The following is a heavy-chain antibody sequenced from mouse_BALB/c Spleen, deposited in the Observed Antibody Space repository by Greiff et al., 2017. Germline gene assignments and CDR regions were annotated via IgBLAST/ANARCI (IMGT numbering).Heavy chain of an antibody. J-gene: IGHJ1*01. CDR3: TRSGNYWYFDV. D-gene: IGHD2-1*01. V-gene: IGHV1S22*01. CDR1: GYTFTSYW. CDR2: IYPGSGST. Sequence: LQQPGSELVRPGASVKLSCKASGYTFTSYWMHWVKQRPGQGLEWIGNIYPGSGSTNYDEKFKSKATLTVDTSSSTAYMQLSSLTSEDSAVYYCTRSGNYWYFDVWGAGTTVTVSS.